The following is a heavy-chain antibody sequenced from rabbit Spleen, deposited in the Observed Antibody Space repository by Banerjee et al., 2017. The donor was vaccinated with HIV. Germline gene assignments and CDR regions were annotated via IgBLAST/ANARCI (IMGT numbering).Heavy chain of an antibody. Sequence: QEQLVESGGGLVQPEGSLTLTCTASGFSFSSSYYMCWVRQAPGKGLEWISCIAGGATGFTYSATWAKGRFTCSKTSSTTVTLQMTSLTAADTATYFCARNYVNAFDPWGPGTLVTVS. J-gene: IGHJ2*01. D-gene: IGHD1-1*01. V-gene: IGHV1S45*01. CDR2: IAGGATGFT. CDR3: ARNYVNAFDP. CDR1: GFSFSSSYY.